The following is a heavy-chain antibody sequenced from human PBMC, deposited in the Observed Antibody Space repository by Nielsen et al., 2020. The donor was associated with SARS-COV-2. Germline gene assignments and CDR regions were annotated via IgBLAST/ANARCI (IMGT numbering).Heavy chain of an antibody. V-gene: IGHV4-31*03. Sequence: SETLSLTCTVSGGSISSGGYYWSWIRQHPGKGLEWIGYIYYSGSTYYNPSLKSRVTISVDTSKNQFSLKLSSVTAADTAVYYCARERVWGSYRPPGFDPWGQGTLVTVSS. CDR3: ARERVWGSYRPPGFDP. CDR1: GGSISSGGYY. D-gene: IGHD3-16*02. CDR2: IYYSGST. J-gene: IGHJ5*02.